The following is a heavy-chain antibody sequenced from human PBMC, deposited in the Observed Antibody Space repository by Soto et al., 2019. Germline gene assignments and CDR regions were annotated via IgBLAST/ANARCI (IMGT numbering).Heavy chain of an antibody. J-gene: IGHJ5*02. D-gene: IGHD2-15*01. CDR2: FDPKDGLP. CDR3: ATVVGLGRYYFDA. Sequence: GASVKISCKVSGHKVTELSIYWIRQSPGTGLECMGGFDPKDGLPVYAQNFEGRVTMTEEASTDTAYLEVENLRSEDTAVYFCATVVGLGRYYFDAWGEGSLVTVSS. CDR1: GHKVTELS. V-gene: IGHV1-24*01.